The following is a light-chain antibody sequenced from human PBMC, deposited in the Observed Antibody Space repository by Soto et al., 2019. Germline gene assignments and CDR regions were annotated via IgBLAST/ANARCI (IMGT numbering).Light chain of an antibody. V-gene: IGKV3-20*01. CDR2: GAS. CDR3: QLYGSSPMYT. Sequence: EIVLTQSPGTLSLSPGERATLSCRASQSVRSSYFAWYQQKPGQAPRLLIFGASTRAPGIPDRFSGSGSGTDFTLTISKLEPEDFAVYYCQLYGSSPMYTFGQGTTLELK. CDR1: QSVRSSY. J-gene: IGKJ2*01.